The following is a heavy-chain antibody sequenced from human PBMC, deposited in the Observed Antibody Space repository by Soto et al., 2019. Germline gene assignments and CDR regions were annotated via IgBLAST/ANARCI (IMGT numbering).Heavy chain of an antibody. Sequence: GGSLRLSCAASGFTFSSYGMHWVRQAPGKGLEWVAVIWYDGSNKYYADSVKGRFTISRDNSKNTLYLQMNSLRAEDTAVYYCARDRIPMIVVVHGMDVWVQGTTVTVSS. J-gene: IGHJ6*02. CDR3: ARDRIPMIVVVHGMDV. D-gene: IGHD3-22*01. CDR1: GFTFSSYG. V-gene: IGHV3-33*01. CDR2: IWYDGSNK.